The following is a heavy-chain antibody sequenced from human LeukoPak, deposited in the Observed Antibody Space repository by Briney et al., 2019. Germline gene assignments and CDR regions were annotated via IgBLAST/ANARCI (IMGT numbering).Heavy chain of an antibody. Sequence: GGSLRLSCAISGLSLSNYGMSWVRQAPGKGLEWVAGLSDSGGRTNYADSVKGRFTISRDNSKNTLYLQMNSLRVEDTAVYFCAKRGVVIRVILVGFHKEAYYFDSWGQGALVTVSS. CDR1: GLSLSNYG. D-gene: IGHD3-22*01. CDR2: LSDSGGRT. CDR3: AKRGVVIRVILVGFHKEAYYFDS. J-gene: IGHJ4*02. V-gene: IGHV3-23*01.